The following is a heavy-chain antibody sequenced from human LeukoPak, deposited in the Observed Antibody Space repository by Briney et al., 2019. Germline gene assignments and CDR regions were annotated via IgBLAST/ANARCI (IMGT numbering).Heavy chain of an antibody. D-gene: IGHD2-8*02. V-gene: IGHV3-23*01. CDR2: ISGSGGST. Sequence: GGSLRLSCAASGFTFSGYVMSWVRQAPGKGLEWVSTISGSGGSTYYADSVRGRFTISRDNSKNTLYLQMNSLRAEDTAVYYYAKQAGGGYYMDVWGKGTTVTVSS. CDR3: AKQAGGGYYMDV. J-gene: IGHJ6*03. CDR1: GFTFSGYV.